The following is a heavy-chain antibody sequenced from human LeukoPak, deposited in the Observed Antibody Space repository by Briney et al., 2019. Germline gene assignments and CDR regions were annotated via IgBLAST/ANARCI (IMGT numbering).Heavy chain of an antibody. Sequence: KASETLSLTCTVSGGSISSYYWSWIRQPPGKGLEWIGYIYYSGSTNYNPSLKSRVTISVDTSKNQFSLKLSSVTAADTAVYYCARGFPYNTAQTNYFDYWGQGTLVTVSS. D-gene: IGHD5-24*01. CDR2: IYYSGST. J-gene: IGHJ4*02. CDR1: GGSISSYY. V-gene: IGHV4-59*01. CDR3: ARGFPYNTAQTNYFDY.